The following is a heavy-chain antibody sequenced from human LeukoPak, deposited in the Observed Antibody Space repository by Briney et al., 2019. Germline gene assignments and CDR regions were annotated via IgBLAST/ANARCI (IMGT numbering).Heavy chain of an antibody. CDR2: IWYDGSDK. CDR3: AREQDDAFDI. CDR1: GFTFSSYG. V-gene: IGHV3-33*01. Sequence: PGRSLRLSCAASGFTFSSYGMHWVRQAPGKGLEWVAVIWYDGSDKYYADSVKGRFTISRDNSKNTLYLQMKSLRAEDTAVYYCAREQDDAFDIWGQGTMVTVSS. J-gene: IGHJ3*02.